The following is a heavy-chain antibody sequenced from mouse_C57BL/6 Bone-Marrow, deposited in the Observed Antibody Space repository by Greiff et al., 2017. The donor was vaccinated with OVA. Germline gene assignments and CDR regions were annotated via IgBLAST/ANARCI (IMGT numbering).Heavy chain of an antibody. J-gene: IGHJ1*03. V-gene: IGHV5-6*01. Sequence: EVHLVESGGDLVKPGGSLKLSCAASGFTFSSYGMSWVRQTPDKRLEWVATISSGGSYTYYPDSVKGRFTISRDNAKNTLYLQMSSLKSEDTAMYYCARREVTTDWYFDVWGTGTTVTVSS. CDR3: ARREVTTDWYFDV. D-gene: IGHD2-2*01. CDR2: ISSGGSYT. CDR1: GFTFSSYG.